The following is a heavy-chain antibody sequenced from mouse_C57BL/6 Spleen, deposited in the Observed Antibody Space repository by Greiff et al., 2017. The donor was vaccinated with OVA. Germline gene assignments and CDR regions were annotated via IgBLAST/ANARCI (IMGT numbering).Heavy chain of an antibody. CDR1: GYTFTSYG. V-gene: IGHV1-81*01. Sequence: VQLKQSGAELARPGASVKLSCKASGYTFTSYGISWVKQRTGQGLEWIGEIYPRSGNTYYNEKFKGKATLTADKSSSTAYMELRSLTSEDSAVYFCARRGLRDWYFDVWGTGTTVTVSS. CDR2: IYPRSGNT. J-gene: IGHJ1*03. CDR3: ARRGLRDWYFDV. D-gene: IGHD1-1*01.